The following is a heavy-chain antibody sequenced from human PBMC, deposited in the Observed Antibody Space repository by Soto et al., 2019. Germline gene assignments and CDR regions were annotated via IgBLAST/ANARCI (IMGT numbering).Heavy chain of an antibody. D-gene: IGHD6-25*01. V-gene: IGHV3-23*01. J-gene: IGHJ4*02. CDR2: ICGTGGTT. CDR3: AKIFVETGGSSGWPWSFHF. CDR1: GFTFSSYA. Sequence: EVQLLESGGGLVQPGGSLRLSCAASGFTFSSYAMSWVRQAPGKGLEWVSAICGTGGTTYYADSVKGRFTISRANSRNRPHLQMNSLRAEDTAIYYCAKIFVETGGSSGWPWSFHFWGQGTLVTVSS.